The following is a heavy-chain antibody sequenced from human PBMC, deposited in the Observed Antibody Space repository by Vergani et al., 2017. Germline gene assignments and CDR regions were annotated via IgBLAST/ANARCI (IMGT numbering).Heavy chain of an antibody. CDR2: ISGSGGST. D-gene: IGHD1-26*01. J-gene: IGHJ4*02. CDR1: GFTFSSYA. V-gene: IGHV3-23*01. CDR3: AMTRSGSPPRDFDY. Sequence: EVQLLESGGGLVQPGGSLRLSCAASGFTFSSYAMSWVRQAPGKGLEWVSAISGSGGSTYYADSVKGRFTISRENSKNTLYLQMNSLRAEDTAVDDCAMTRSGSPPRDFDYWGQGTLVTVSS.